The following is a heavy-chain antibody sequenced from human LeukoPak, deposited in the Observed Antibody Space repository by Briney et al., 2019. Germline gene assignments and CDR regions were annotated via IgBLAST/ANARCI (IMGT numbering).Heavy chain of an antibody. D-gene: IGHD3-10*01. CDR3: AREGSYGSGSYYNGHNWFDP. Sequence: ASVKVSCKASGYTFTGYYMHWVRQAPGQGLEWMGWINPNSGGTNYAQKFQGRVTMTRDTSISTAYMELSRLRSDDTAVYYCAREGSYGSGSYYNGHNWFDPWGQGTLVTVSP. CDR2: INPNSGGT. J-gene: IGHJ5*02. CDR1: GYTFTGYY. V-gene: IGHV1-2*02.